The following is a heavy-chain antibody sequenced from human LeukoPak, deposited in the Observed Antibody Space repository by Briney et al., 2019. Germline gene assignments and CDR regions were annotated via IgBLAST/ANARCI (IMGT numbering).Heavy chain of an antibody. V-gene: IGHV3-33*01. Sequence: GRSLRLSCAASGFTFSSYGMHWVHQAPGKGLEWVAVIWYDGSNKYYADSVKGRFTISRDNSKNTLYLQMNSLRAEDTAVYYCARDVGYDSSGPSSYWGQGTLVTVSS. J-gene: IGHJ4*02. CDR1: GFTFSSYG. CDR2: IWYDGSNK. D-gene: IGHD3-22*01. CDR3: ARDVGYDSSGPSSY.